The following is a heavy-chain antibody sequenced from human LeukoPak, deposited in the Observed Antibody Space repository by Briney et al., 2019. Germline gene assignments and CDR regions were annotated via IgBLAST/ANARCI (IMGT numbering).Heavy chain of an antibody. CDR3: CSSLPARLRAFDI. CDR2: ISGSGGST. J-gene: IGHJ3*02. CDR1: GFTFSSYA. Sequence: GGSLRLSCAASGFTFSSYAMSWVRQAPGKGLEWVSAISGSGGSTYYADSVKGRFTISRDNSKNTLYLQMNSLRAEDTAVYYCCSSLPARLRAFDIWGQGTMVTVSS. D-gene: IGHD6-6*01. V-gene: IGHV3-23*01.